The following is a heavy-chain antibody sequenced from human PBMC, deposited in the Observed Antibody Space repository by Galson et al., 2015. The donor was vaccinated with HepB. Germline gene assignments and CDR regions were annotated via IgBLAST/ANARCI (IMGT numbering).Heavy chain of an antibody. CDR2: IYSDGRT. Sequence: SLRLSCAASGFAVSSNYMSWVRQAPGKGLQWVSVIYSDGRTYYEDSVKGRFTMSRDNSKNTLYLQMNSLRAEDTAVYYCAREMRGIAARPSWYYFDCWGQGTLVTVSS. V-gene: IGHV3-66*01. CDR1: GFAVSSNY. D-gene: IGHD6-6*01. CDR3: AREMRGIAARPSWYYFDC. J-gene: IGHJ4*02.